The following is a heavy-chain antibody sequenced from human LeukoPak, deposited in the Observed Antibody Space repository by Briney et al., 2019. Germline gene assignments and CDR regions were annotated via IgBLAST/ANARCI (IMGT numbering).Heavy chain of an antibody. V-gene: IGHV4-38-2*02. J-gene: IGHJ3*02. CDR1: GYSINSIYY. Sequence: PSETLSLTCTVSGYSINSIYYWGWIRQPPGQGLEWIGTIDHIGNTFYNPSLTSRVSISVDTSKNHFSLNLTSVTATDTALYYCARAFWRLGAHDAFDIWGQGTMVTVSS. CDR2: IDHIGNT. D-gene: IGHD3-3*01. CDR3: ARAFWRLGAHDAFDI.